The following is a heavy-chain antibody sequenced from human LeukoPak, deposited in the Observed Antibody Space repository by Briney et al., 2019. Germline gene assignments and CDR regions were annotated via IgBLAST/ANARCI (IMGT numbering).Heavy chain of an antibody. CDR1: GFTFSSYG. J-gene: IGHJ4*02. Sequence: GGSLRLSCAASGFTFSSYGMHWVRQAPGKGLEWVSVIYSGGSTYYADSVKGRFTISRDNSKNTLYLQMNSLRAEDTAVYYCARDPGGPRDYWGQGTLVIVSS. D-gene: IGHD4-23*01. CDR2: IYSGGST. V-gene: IGHV3-53*01. CDR3: ARDPGGPRDY.